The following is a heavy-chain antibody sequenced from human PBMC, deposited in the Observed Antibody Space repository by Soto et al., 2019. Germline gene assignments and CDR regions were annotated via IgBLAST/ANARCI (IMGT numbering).Heavy chain of an antibody. Sequence: GGSLRLSCAASGFTVSSNYMSWVRQAPGKGLEWVSVIYSGGSKYYADSVKGRFTISRDNSKNTLYLQMNSLRAEDTAVYYCARFRAPADFDYWGQGTLVTVSS. D-gene: IGHD2-2*01. CDR2: IYSGGSK. CDR1: GFTVSSNY. J-gene: IGHJ4*02. V-gene: IGHV3-53*01. CDR3: ARFRAPADFDY.